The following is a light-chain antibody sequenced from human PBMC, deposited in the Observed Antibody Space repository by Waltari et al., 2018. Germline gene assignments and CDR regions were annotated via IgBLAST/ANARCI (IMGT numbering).Light chain of an antibody. CDR2: EAR. CDR1: NSDVGAYNL. J-gene: IGLJ3*02. CDR3: CSYGGSYTWV. Sequence: QSALTQPASVSGSPGQAINISCTGTNSDVGAYNLVSWYQQYPGRAPRLMLYEARNRPSGVSNRFSPTKSGNTASLTISGLQADDEADYYCCSYGGSYTWVFGGGTKVTVL. V-gene: IGLV2-23*01.